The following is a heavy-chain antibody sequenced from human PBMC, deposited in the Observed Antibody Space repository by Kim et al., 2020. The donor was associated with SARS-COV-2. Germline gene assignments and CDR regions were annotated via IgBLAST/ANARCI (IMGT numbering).Heavy chain of an antibody. V-gene: IGHV1-45*02. D-gene: IGHD2-2*01. Sequence: SVKVSCKASGYTFTYRYLHWVRQAPGQALEWMGWITPFNGNTNYAQKFQDRVTITRDRSMSTAYMELSSLRSEDTAMYYCASSAPRETEVWRVVPAATYYYGMDVWGQGTTVTVSS. CDR2: ITPFNGNT. J-gene: IGHJ6*02. CDR3: ASSAPRETEVWRVVPAATYYYGMDV. CDR1: GYTFTYRY.